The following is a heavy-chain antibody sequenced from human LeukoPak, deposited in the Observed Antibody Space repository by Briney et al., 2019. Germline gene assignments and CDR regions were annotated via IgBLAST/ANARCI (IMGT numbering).Heavy chain of an antibody. CDR1: GGSISSGGYY. J-gene: IGHJ4*02. V-gene: IGHV4-31*03. D-gene: IGHD3-22*01. CDR2: IYYIGST. CDR3: ARVGVYRRNYYYDSSGHPFDY. Sequence: PSQTLFLTCTVSGGSISSGGYYWSWIRQHPGKGLEWIGYIYYIGSTFYNPSLKSRVTISVDTSKNQFSLKLSSVTAADTAVYYCARVGVYRRNYYYDSSGHPFDYWGQGTLVTVSS.